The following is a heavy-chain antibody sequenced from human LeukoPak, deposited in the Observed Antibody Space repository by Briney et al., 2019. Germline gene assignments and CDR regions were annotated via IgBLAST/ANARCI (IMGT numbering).Heavy chain of an antibody. J-gene: IGHJ5*02. D-gene: IGHD2-2*01. CDR2: IIPIFGTA. CDR1: GGTFSSYA. CDR3: ARVRPGYCSSTSCPNWFDT. Sequence: SVKVSCKASGGTFSSYAISWVRQAPGQGLEWMGRIIPIFGTANYAQKFQGRVTITTDESTSTAYMELSSLRSEDTDVYYCARVRPGYCSSTSCPNWFDTWGQGTLVTVSS. V-gene: IGHV1-69*05.